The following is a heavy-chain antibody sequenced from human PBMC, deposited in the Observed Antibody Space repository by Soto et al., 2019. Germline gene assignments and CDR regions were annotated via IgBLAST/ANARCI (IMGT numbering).Heavy chain of an antibody. CDR3: ARLWSSNEGSS. J-gene: IGHJ4*02. Sequence: QVRLQQWGAGLLKPSETLALTCAVHGGSFRGYYWSWIRQPPGKGLEWIGEINHSGGTNYNPSLKSRVSISVDASKHQFSLQLSSVTAADTAVHYCARLWSSNEGSSWGQGTLVAVSS. V-gene: IGHV4-34*01. CDR2: INHSGGT. D-gene: IGHD2-21*01. CDR1: GGSFRGYY.